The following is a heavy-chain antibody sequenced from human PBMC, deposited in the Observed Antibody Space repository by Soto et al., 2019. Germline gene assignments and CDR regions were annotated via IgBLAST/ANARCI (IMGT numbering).Heavy chain of an antibody. CDR2: IIPIFGTA. V-gene: IGHV1-69*06. CDR3: ARDSGSVYYDSSGYHAPYYYYGMDV. D-gene: IGHD3-22*01. CDR1: GGTFSSYA. Sequence: SVKVSCKASGGTFSSYAISWVRQAPGQGLEWMGGIIPIFGTANYAQKFQGRVTITADKSTSTAYMELSSLRSEDTAVYYCARDSGSVYYDSSGYHAPYYYYGMDVWGQGTTVTVSS. J-gene: IGHJ6*02.